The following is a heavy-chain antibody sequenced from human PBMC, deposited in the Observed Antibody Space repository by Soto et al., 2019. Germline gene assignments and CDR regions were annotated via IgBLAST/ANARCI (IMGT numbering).Heavy chain of an antibody. CDR2: INPNSGGT. J-gene: IGHJ6*02. D-gene: IGHD2-2*01. V-gene: IGHV1-2*02. CDR3: ARVGCSSTSCYHYYYYGMDV. CDR1: GYTFTGYY. Sequence: ASVKVSCKASGYTFTGYYMHWVRQAPGQGLERMGWINPNSGGTNYAQKFQGRVTMTRDTSISTAYMELSRLRSDDTAVYYCARVGCSSTSCYHYYYYGMDVCGQGTTVTVYS.